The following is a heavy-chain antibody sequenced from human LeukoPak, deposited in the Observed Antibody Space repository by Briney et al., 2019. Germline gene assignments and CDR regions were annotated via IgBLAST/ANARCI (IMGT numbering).Heavy chain of an antibody. D-gene: IGHD6-13*01. CDR2: NNHSGST. J-gene: IGHJ4*02. CDR3: AIGYSSSWYSDY. Sequence: SETLSLTCAVYGGSFSGYYRSWIRQPPGKGLEWIGENNHSGSTNYNPSLKSRVTISVDTSKNQFSLKLSSVTAADTAVYYCAIGYSSSWYSDYWGQGTLVTVSS. CDR1: GGSFSGYY. V-gene: IGHV4-34*01.